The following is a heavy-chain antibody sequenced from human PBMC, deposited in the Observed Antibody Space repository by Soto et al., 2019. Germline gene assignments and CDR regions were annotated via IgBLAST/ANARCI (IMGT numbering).Heavy chain of an antibody. CDR2: IKQDGSER. CDR1: GLTFSRYW. J-gene: IGHJ4*02. CDR3: ARIGYCSWCFDY. Sequence: EVQLVESGGGLVQPGGSLRLSCADSGLTFSRYWVSWVRQAPGKGLEGVASIKQDGSERYYVDSVKGRLTISRDNAKNSQYLQMNSLGAEAAAVYECARIGYCSWCFDYWGQGALVTVSS. D-gene: IGHD6-13*01. V-gene: IGHV3-7*04.